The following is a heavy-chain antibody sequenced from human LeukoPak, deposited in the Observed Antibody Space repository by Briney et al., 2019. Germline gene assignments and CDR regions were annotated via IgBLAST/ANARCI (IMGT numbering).Heavy chain of an antibody. CDR2: INPNGGVT. CDR3: SREDY. V-gene: IGHV1-2*02. Sequence: ASVKVSCKASGYTFTGYYLHWVRQAPGQGLEWVGWINPNGGVTNYAQKFQGRVSMTSDTSISTVYMELSRLRSDDTAVYYCSREDYWGQGTLVTVSS. J-gene: IGHJ4*02. CDR1: GYTFTGYY.